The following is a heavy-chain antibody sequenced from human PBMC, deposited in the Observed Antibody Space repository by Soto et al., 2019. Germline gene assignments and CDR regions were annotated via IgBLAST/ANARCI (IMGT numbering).Heavy chain of an antibody. D-gene: IGHD3-22*01. CDR2: INAGNGNT. V-gene: IGHV1-3*01. CDR3: ARQEYYDSSGYYPLGY. J-gene: IGHJ4*02. CDR1: GYTFTSYA. Sequence: ASVKVSCKASGYTFTSYAMHWVRQAPGQRLEWMGWINAGNGNTKYSQKFQGRVTITRDTSASTAYMELSSLRSEDTAVYYCARQEYYDSSGYYPLGYWGQGTLVTVSS.